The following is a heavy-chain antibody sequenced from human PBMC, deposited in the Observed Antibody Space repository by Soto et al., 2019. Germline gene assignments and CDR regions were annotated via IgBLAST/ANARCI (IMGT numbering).Heavy chain of an antibody. CDR1: GYTFTSYA. CDR2: INTNTGNP. Sequence: RASVKVSCKASGYTFTSYAMNWVRQAPGQGLEWMGWINTNTGNPTYAQGFTGRFVFSLDTSVSTAYLQICSLKAEDTAVYYCARVRITIFGAPNPRNYYMDVWGKGTTVTVSS. V-gene: IGHV7-4-1*01. CDR3: ARVRITIFGAPNPRNYYMDV. D-gene: IGHD3-3*01. J-gene: IGHJ6*03.